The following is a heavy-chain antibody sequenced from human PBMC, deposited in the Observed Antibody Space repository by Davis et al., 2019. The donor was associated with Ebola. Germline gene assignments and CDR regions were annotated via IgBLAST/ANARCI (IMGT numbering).Heavy chain of an antibody. CDR2: INSDGSST. V-gene: IGHV3-74*01. Sequence: GESLKISCAASGFTFSSYWMPWVRPAPGKGLGWVSRINSDGSSTSYADSVKGRFTISRDNSKNTLYLQMNRLRVEDTDVYYGARALGRLYGDEGAFDIWGQGTMVTVSS. D-gene: IGHD4-17*01. CDR1: GFTFSSYW. CDR3: ARALGRLYGDEGAFDI. J-gene: IGHJ3*02.